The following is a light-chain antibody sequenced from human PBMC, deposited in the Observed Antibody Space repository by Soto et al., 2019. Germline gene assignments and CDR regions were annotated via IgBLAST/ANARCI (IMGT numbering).Light chain of an antibody. CDR3: QQYNSYSTWT. CDR2: NAY. J-gene: IGKJ1*01. CDR1: QSINFY. Sequence: DIQMTQSPSTLSASVGDRVTITCRASQSINFYLAWYQQKTGKATKVLIWNAYTLENGVPSRFSGSGSGTEFALTISSLQPDDFATYYCQQYNSYSTWTFGQGTKVEIK. V-gene: IGKV1-5*01.